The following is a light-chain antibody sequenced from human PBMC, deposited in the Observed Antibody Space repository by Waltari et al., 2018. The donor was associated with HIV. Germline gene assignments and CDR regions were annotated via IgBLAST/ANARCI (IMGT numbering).Light chain of an antibody. Sequence: DIQMTQSPSSLPASVGDRVTISCRASQTINTFLNWYQHTPGKDPKLLIYGASNLPSGVPSRFVGRGSETDFTLTSNSLQAEDVAAYYCQQTYNSPTTFGPGTKVDMK. CDR3: QQTYNSPTT. CDR2: GAS. V-gene: IGKV1-39*01. CDR1: QTINTF. J-gene: IGKJ3*01.